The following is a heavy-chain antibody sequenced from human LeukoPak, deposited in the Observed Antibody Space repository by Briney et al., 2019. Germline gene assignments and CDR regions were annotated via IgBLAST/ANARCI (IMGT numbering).Heavy chain of an antibody. CDR3: ARFDEMNGIDY. V-gene: IGHV1-18*01. D-gene: IGHD5-24*01. J-gene: IGHJ4*02. CDR2: ISAYNGNT. Sequence: ASAKVSCKASGYTFTSYGISWVRQAPGQGLEWMGWISAYNGNTNYAQKLQGRVTMTTDTATSTAYMELRSLRSDDTAVYHCARFDEMNGIDYWGQGTLVTVSS. CDR1: GYTFTSYG.